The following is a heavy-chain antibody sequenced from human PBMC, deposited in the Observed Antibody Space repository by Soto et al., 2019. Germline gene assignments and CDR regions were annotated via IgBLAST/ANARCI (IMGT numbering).Heavy chain of an antibody. D-gene: IGHD1-1*01. CDR1: GFTFSSYD. CDR2: IGTAGDT. CDR3: ARDRSDAYNVQFDS. V-gene: IGHV3-13*01. J-gene: IGHJ4*02. Sequence: GGSLRLSCAASGFTFSSYDMHWVRQATGKGLEWVSAIGTAGDTYYPGPVKGRFTISRENAENSVYLPMNSMRAEDTAVYYCARDRSDAYNVQFDSWGQRPLVTVSS.